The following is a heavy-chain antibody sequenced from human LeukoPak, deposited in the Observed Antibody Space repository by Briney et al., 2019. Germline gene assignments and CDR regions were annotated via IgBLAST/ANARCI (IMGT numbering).Heavy chain of an antibody. J-gene: IGHJ4*02. V-gene: IGHV3-21*01. CDR3: ARVRGMEWLVPDY. D-gene: IGHD6-19*01. CDR1: GFIFSSYS. CDR2: ISSSSSYI. Sequence: PGGSLRLSCAASGFIFSSYSMTWVRQDPGKGLEWVSSISSSSSYIYYADSVKGRFTISRDNAKNSLYLQMNSLRAEDTAVYYCARVRGMEWLVPDYWGQGTLVTVSS.